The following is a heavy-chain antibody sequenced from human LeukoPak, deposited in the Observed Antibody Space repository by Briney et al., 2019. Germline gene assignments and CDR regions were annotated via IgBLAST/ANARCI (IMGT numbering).Heavy chain of an antibody. CDR2: INQDGSQK. Sequence: GESLKISCAASGFTFSGYWMSWVRQAPGKGLEWVANINQDGSQKYYVDSVKGRFTISRDNAKNSLYLQMNSLRAEDTAVYYCATVRTYTNFDYWGQGTLVTVSS. J-gene: IGHJ4*02. CDR1: GFTFSGYW. D-gene: IGHD5-18*01. V-gene: IGHV3-7*05. CDR3: ATVRTYTNFDY.